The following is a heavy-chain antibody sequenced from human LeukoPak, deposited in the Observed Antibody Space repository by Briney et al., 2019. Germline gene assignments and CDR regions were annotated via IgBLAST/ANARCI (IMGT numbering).Heavy chain of an antibody. Sequence: GGSLRLSCAASGFTVSGTHMSWVRQAPGKGLEWVSAMYTGGTTYYADSVTGRFTVSRDTSRTPLFLHMNNLGAEDTAVYYCAKDEATSGGGLASWGQGTLVIVSS. CDR1: GFTVSGTH. V-gene: IGHV3-53*01. CDR2: MYTGGTT. CDR3: AKDEATSGGGLAS. J-gene: IGHJ5*01. D-gene: IGHD3-16*01.